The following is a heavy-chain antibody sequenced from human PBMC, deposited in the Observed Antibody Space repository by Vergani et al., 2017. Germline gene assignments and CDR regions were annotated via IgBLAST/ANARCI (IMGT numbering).Heavy chain of an antibody. J-gene: IGHJ6*02. CDR1: GYSFTSYW. V-gene: IGHV5-10-1*03. CDR2: IDPSDSYT. CDR3: ASQPPDSYYYGMDV. Sequence: EVQLVQSGAEVKKPGESLRISCKGSGYSFTSYWISWVRQMPGKGLEWMGRIDPSDSYTNYSPSFQCHVTISADKSISTAYLQWSSLKASDTAMYYWASQPPDSYYYGMDVWGQGTTVTVSS.